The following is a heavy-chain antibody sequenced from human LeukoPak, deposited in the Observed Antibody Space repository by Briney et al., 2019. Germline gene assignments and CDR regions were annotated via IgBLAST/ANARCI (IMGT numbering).Heavy chain of an antibody. CDR1: GGSISSAGYY. V-gene: IGHV4-31*03. CDR3: ARDSKGLYSSSSSDYYMDV. D-gene: IGHD6-6*01. CDR2: IYYSGST. Sequence: SETLSLTCTVSGGSISSAGYYRSWIRQHPGKGLEWIGYIYYSGSTYYNPSLKGRVTISVDTSKNQFSLKLSSVTAADTAVYYCARDSKGLYSSSSSDYYMDVWGKGTTVTVSS. J-gene: IGHJ6*03.